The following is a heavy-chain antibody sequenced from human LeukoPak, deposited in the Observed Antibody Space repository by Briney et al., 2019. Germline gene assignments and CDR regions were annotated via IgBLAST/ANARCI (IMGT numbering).Heavy chain of an antibody. J-gene: IGHJ4*02. CDR1: GGSISSYY. CDR2: MYTTGST. CDR3: ARETCSSTSCYFDY. V-gene: IGHV4-4*07. Sequence: SETLSLTCTVSGGSISSYYWSWIRQPAGKGLEWIGRMYTTGSTNYNPSLKSRVTISGDTSKNQFSLKLSSVTAADTAVYYCARETCSSTSCYFDYWGQGTLVTVSS. D-gene: IGHD2-2*01.